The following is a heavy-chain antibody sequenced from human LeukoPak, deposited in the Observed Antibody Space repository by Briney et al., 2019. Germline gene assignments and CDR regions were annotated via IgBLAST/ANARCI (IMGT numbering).Heavy chain of an antibody. Sequence: PSETLSLTCTVSGGSISSYYWSWIRQPPGKGLEWIGYIYYSGSTNYNPSLKNRVTISVDTSKNQFSLKLSSVTAADTAVYYCARDLSGENWFDPWGQGTLVTVSS. D-gene: IGHD3-3*01. J-gene: IGHJ5*02. CDR1: GGSISSYY. V-gene: IGHV4-59*01. CDR3: ARDLSGENWFDP. CDR2: IYYSGST.